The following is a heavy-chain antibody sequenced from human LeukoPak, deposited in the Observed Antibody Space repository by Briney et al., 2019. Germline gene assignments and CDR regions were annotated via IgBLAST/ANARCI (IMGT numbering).Heavy chain of an antibody. CDR2: IIPIFGTA. J-gene: IGHJ6*03. CDR3: ATLYYYGSGSLGDKNYMDV. D-gene: IGHD3-10*01. Sequence: SVKVSCKASGGTFSSYAISWVRQAPGQGLEWMGGIIPIFGTANYAQKFQGRVTITADKSTSTAYMELSSLRSEDTAVYYCATLYYYGSGSLGDKNYMDVWGKGTTVTVSS. V-gene: IGHV1-69*06. CDR1: GGTFSSYA.